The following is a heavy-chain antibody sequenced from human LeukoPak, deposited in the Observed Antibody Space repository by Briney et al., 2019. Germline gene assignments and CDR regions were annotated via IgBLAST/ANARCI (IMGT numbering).Heavy chain of an antibody. Sequence: GGSLRLSCAASGFTFSSYAMSWVRQAPGKGLEWVANIKPDGSESYYADSVKGRFSISRDNTKNSLYLQMNSLRAEDTAVYYCARDVRSGLNYFVFADYWGQGTLVTVSS. J-gene: IGHJ4*02. V-gene: IGHV3-7*01. CDR2: IKPDGSES. CDR1: GFTFSSYA. D-gene: IGHD3-10*02. CDR3: ARDVRSGLNYFVFADY.